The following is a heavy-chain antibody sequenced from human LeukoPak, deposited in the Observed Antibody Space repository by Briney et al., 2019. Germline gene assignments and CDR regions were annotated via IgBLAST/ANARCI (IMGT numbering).Heavy chain of an antibody. CDR2: ISFDGSKK. Sequence: GGSLRLACAASGFTFSSYAMHWVRQAPGKGLEWVAIISFDGSKKHYADSVKGRFTISRDNSKNTLYLQMNSLRAEDTAVYYCAKGSRSTVVSNLDYWGQGTLVTVSS. J-gene: IGHJ4*02. V-gene: IGHV3-30*04. CDR3: AKGSRSTVVSNLDY. CDR1: GFTFSSYA. D-gene: IGHD4-23*01.